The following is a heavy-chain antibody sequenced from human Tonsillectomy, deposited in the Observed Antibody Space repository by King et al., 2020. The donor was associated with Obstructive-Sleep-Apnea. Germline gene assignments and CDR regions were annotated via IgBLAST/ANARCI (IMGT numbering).Heavy chain of an antibody. V-gene: IGHV3-33*03. D-gene: IGHD1-26*01. J-gene: IGHJ4*02. CDR1: GFTFGSYA. Sequence: VQLVESGGGVVQPGRSLRLSCAASGFTFGSYAFHWVRQAAGKGLEWVALIWYDGSKTDYADSVKARFTISRDNSRNTVYLQMNSVRVDDTAVYYCAKRGWDHYFENWGQGTLVTVSS. CDR3: AKRGWDHYFEN. CDR2: IWYDGSKT.